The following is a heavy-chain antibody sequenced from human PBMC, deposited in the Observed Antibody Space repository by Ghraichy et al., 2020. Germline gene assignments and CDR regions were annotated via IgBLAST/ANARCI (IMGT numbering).Heavy chain of an antibody. V-gene: IGHV3-43*02. J-gene: IGHJ3*02. CDR3: AKDIGGAATVSDAFDI. CDR1: GFTFDDYA. CDR2: ISGDGGST. Sequence: GGSLRLSCAASGFTFDDYAMHWVRQAPGKGLEWVSLISGDGGSTYYADSVKGRFTISRDNSKNSLYLQMNSLRTEDTALYYCAKDIGGAATVSDAFDIWGQGTMITVSS. D-gene: IGHD2-15*01.